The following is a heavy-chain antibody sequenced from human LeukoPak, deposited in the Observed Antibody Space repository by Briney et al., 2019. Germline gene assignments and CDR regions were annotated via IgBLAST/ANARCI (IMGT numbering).Heavy chain of an antibody. CDR1: GFTVSSNY. Sequence: PGGSLRLSCAASGFTVSSNYMSWVRQAPGKGLEWVSAISGSGGSTYYADSVKGRFTISRDNSKNTLYLQMNSLRAEDTAVFYCAKVPRYCSSTSCYAGYFEYWGQGTLVTVSS. CDR3: AKVPRYCSSTSCYAGYFEY. J-gene: IGHJ4*02. D-gene: IGHD2-2*01. CDR2: ISGSGGST. V-gene: IGHV3-23*01.